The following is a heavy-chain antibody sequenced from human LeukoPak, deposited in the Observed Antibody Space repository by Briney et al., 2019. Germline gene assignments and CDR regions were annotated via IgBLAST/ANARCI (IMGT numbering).Heavy chain of an antibody. J-gene: IGHJ5*02. CDR1: GGSISSSSYY. Sequence: PSETLSLTCTVSGGSISSSSYYWGWIRQPPGKWLEWIGSIYYSGSTYYNPSLKSRVTISVDTSKNQFSLRLSSVTAADTAVYYCARHANILTGYYPDNWFDPWGQGTLVTVSS. CDR2: IYYSGST. V-gene: IGHV4-39*01. CDR3: ARHANILTGYYPDNWFDP. D-gene: IGHD3-9*01.